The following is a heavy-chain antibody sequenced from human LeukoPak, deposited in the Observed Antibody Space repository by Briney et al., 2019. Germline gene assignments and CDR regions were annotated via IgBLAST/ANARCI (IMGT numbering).Heavy chain of an antibody. Sequence: GGSLRLSCAVSGLSFSRFSMIWVRQAPGKGLEWVASVTGRSSYIYYADSVKGRFTISRDNAKNSLYLQMNSLRAEDTAVYYCARAHYYGSGSYWDYWGQGTLVAVSS. V-gene: IGHV3-21*01. CDR1: GLSFSRFS. CDR3: ARAHYYGSGSYWDY. CDR2: VTGRSSYI. D-gene: IGHD3-10*01. J-gene: IGHJ4*02.